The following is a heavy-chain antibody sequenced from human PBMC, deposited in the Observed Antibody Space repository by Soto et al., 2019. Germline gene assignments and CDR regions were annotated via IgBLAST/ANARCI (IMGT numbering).Heavy chain of an antibody. V-gene: IGHV3-23*01. CDR2: INKSGGST. J-gene: IGHJ4*02. CDR1: GFTFSSFA. Sequence: GGSLRLSCAASGFTFSSFAMSWVRQAPGKGLEWVSTINKSGGSTYYADSVKGRFTISRDNSKNMLFLQINGLRAEDTAVYYCAKDPPTTGTTFDYWGRGTLVTVS. CDR3: AKDPPTTGTTFDY. D-gene: IGHD1-1*01.